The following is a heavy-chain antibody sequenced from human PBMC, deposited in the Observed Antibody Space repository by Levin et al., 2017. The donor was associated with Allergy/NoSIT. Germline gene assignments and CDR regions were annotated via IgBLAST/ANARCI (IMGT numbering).Heavy chain of an antibody. V-gene: IGHV3-30*03. CDR3: AARVFDY. CDR2: ISGGGNDG. J-gene: IGHJ4*02. Sequence: GESLKISCESSGFTFSSYGMNWVRQAPGKGLEWVALISGGGNDGYYADSVRGRFTISRDNSKNTLYLQMNSLRPDDTAVYYCAARVFDYWGQGTLVAVSS. CDR1: GFTFSSYG.